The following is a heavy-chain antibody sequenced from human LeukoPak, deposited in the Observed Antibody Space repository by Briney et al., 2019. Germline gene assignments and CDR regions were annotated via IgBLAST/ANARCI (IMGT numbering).Heavy chain of an antibody. CDR3: ASPMFPMVRGGAVGYYYGMEV. V-gene: IGHV3-48*03. CDR1: GFTFSSYE. D-gene: IGHD3-10*01. CDR2: ISSSGSTI. J-gene: IGHJ6*04. Sequence: PGGSLRLSCAASGFTFSSYEMNWVRQAPGKGLEWVSYISSSGSTIYYADSVKGRFTISRDNAKNSLYLQMNSLRAEDTAVYYCASPMFPMVRGGAVGYYYGMEVWGKGTTVTVSS.